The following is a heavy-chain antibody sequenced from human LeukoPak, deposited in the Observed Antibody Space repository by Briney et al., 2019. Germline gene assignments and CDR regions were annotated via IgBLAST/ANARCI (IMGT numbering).Heavy chain of an antibody. CDR3: ARDGAYYYDSSGYYGVDY. CDR1: GFTLSSYW. CDR2: IKQDGSEK. D-gene: IGHD3-22*01. J-gene: IGHJ4*02. V-gene: IGHV3-7*01. Sequence: GGSLRLSCAASGFTLSSYWMSWVRQAPGKGLEWVANIKQDGSEKYYVDSVKGRFTISRDNAKNSLYLQMNSLRAEDTAVYYCARDGAYYYDSSGYYGVDYWGQGTLVTVSS.